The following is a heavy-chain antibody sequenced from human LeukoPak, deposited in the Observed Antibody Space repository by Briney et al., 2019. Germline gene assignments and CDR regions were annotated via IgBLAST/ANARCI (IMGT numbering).Heavy chain of an antibody. CDR2: INHSGST. J-gene: IGHJ4*02. CDR3: ARNPRGYCSSTSCYTPFDY. CDR1: GGSFSGYY. D-gene: IGHD2-2*02. Sequence: SETLSLTCAVYGGSFSGYYWSWIRQPPGKGLEWIGEINHSGSTNYNPSLKSRVTISVDTSKNQFSLKLSSVTAADTAVYYCARNPRGYCSSTSCYTPFDYWGQGTLVTVSS. V-gene: IGHV4-34*01.